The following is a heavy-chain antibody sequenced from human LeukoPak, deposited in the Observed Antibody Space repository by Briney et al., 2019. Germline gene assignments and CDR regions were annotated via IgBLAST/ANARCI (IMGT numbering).Heavy chain of an antibody. D-gene: IGHD5-18*01. CDR3: AKDFFSGYGSYSYGAFDY. Sequence: PGGSLRLSCAASGFTFSSYSMNWVRQAPGKGLEWVSAISNRGDTGSYADSVKGRFTMSRDNSKNTLSLQMNSLRADDTAVYYCAKDFFSGYGSYSYGAFDYWGQGILVTVSS. CDR1: GFTFSSYS. CDR2: ISNRGDTG. J-gene: IGHJ4*02. V-gene: IGHV3-23*01.